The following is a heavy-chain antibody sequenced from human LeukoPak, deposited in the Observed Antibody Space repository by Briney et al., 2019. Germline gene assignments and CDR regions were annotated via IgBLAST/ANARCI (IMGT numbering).Heavy chain of an antibody. V-gene: IGHV3-33*01. Sequence: GRSLRLSCAASGFTFSSYGMHWVRQAPGKGLEWVAVIWYDGSNKYYADSVKGRFTISKDNAKNSLYLQMNSLRAEDTAVYYCARDDSGSYYDYWGQGTLVTVSS. CDR2: IWYDGSNK. J-gene: IGHJ4*02. CDR3: ARDDSGSYYDY. D-gene: IGHD1-26*01. CDR1: GFTFSSYG.